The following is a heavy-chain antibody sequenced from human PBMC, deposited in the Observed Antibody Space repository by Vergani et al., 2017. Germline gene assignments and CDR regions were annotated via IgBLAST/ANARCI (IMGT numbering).Heavy chain of an antibody. D-gene: IGHD1-1*01. V-gene: IGHV1-18*01. Sequence: QVQLVQSGAEVKKPGASVKVSCKASGYTFTSYGISWVRQAPGQGLEWMGWISAYNGNTNSAQKLQGRVTMTTDTSTSTANMELRSLRSDDTAVYYCARDKRGWTKTLAGGGFDPWGQGTLVTVSS. CDR3: ARDKRGWTKTLAGGGFDP. CDR1: GYTFTSYG. J-gene: IGHJ5*02. CDR2: ISAYNGNT.